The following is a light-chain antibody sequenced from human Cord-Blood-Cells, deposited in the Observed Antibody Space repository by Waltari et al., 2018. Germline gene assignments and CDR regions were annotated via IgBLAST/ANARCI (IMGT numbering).Light chain of an antibody. V-gene: IGKV3-15*01. CDR3: QQYNNWPYT. J-gene: IGKJ2*01. CDR1: QSVSSN. Sequence: EIVMTPSLAPLSASPGERATLSCRASQSVSSNLAWYQQKPGQAPRLLIYGASTRATGIPARFSGSGSGTEFTLTISSLQSEDFAVYYCQQYNNWPYTFGQGTKLEIK. CDR2: GAS.